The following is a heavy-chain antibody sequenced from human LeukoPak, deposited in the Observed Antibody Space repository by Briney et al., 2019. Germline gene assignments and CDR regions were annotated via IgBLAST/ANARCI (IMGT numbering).Heavy chain of an antibody. V-gene: IGHV3-48*01. Sequence: PGGSLRLSCAASGFTFNRYNMNWVRQAPGKGLEWISYISTTSSLIYYADSVKGRFTISRDNAKNSLYLQMNSLRAEDTAIYYCARHNNYAQDDYWGQGTLVTVSS. CDR3: ARHNNYAQDDY. CDR1: GFTFNRYN. J-gene: IGHJ4*02. D-gene: IGHD4-11*01. CDR2: ISTTSSLI.